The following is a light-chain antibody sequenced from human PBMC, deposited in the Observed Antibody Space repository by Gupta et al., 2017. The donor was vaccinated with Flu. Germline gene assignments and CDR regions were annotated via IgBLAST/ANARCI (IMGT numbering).Light chain of an antibody. V-gene: IGKV2-28*01. J-gene: IGKJ1*01. CDR2: MGS. CDR1: QSLLHSNGYNY. CDR3: MQALQTPRT. Sequence: VTPGEPASISCRSSQSLLHSNGYNYLDWYLQKAGQSPQLLIYMGSNRASGVPDRFSVSGSGTDFTLKISRVEAEDVGIYYCMQALQTPRTFGQGTKVEIK.